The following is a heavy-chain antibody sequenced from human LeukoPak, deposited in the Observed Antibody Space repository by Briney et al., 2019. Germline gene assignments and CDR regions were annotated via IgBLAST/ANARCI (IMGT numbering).Heavy chain of an antibody. CDR2: ISSSSTYI. CDR3: AREAYYYGSGSHDY. CDR1: GFTFSSYE. J-gene: IGHJ4*02. D-gene: IGHD3-10*01. Sequence: GGSLRLSCAASGFTFSSYEMNWVRQAPGKGLEWVSSISSSSTYIYYADSVKGRFTISRDNAKNSLYLQMNSLRAEDTAVYYCAREAYYYGSGSHDYWGQGTLVTVSS. V-gene: IGHV3-21*01.